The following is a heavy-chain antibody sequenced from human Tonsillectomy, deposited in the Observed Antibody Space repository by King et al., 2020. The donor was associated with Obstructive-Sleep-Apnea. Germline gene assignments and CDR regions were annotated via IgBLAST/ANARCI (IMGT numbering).Heavy chain of an antibody. J-gene: IGHJ5*02. CDR3: AKSEASISAVSTDPIA. V-gene: IGHV3-30*18. CDR2: ISYDGSNK. CDR1: GFTFNSYG. Sequence: VQLVESGGGVVQPGRSLRLSCAASGFTFNSYGMHWVRQAPGKGLEWWAVISYDGSNKNYADSVKGRFTISRDNSKNTLYLKMNSLRAEDTAMYYCAKSEASISAVSTDPIAWGQGTLVTVSS. D-gene: IGHD6-6*01.